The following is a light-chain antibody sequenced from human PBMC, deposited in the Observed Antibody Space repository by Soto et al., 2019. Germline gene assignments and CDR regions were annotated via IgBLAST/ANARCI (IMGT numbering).Light chain of an antibody. CDR3: QQYGTSST. Sequence: EIVLTQSPGPLSLSPGERSTLFIRASQSVTNNYLAWYHQIPGQPPRLLIYGASSRATGIPDRFSGIGSGTDFTLTISRREPEDYAVYCWQQYGTSSTFCQGTRLEIK. CDR2: GAS. V-gene: IGKV3-20*01. J-gene: IGKJ5*01. CDR1: QSVTNNY.